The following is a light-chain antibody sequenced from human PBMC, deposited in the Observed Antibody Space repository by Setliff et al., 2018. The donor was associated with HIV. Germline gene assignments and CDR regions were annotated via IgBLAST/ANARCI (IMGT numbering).Light chain of an antibody. Sequence: QSVLTQPPSASGSPGQSDTISCTGASTDVGGYDHVSWYQQHPGKPPKVVISEVSQRPSGVPDRFSGSKSGNTAFLTVSGLQAEDEADYYCCSNTGSNTFVFGTGTKVTVL. V-gene: IGLV2-8*01. CDR1: STDVGGYDH. J-gene: IGLJ1*01. CDR3: CSNTGSNTFV. CDR2: EVS.